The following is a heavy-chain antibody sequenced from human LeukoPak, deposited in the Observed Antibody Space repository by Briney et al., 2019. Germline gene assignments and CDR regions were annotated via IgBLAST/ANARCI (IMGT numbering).Heavy chain of an antibody. CDR2: ISYDGSNK. V-gene: IGHV3-30*04. CDR1: GFTFSSYA. Sequence: GRSLRLSCAASGFTFSSYAMHWVRQAPGKGLEWVAVISYDGSNKYYADSVKGRFTISRDNSKNTLYLQMNSLRAEDTAVYYCARGAGGFDPDLYYFDYWGQGTLVTVSS. CDR3: ARGAGGFDPDLYYFDY. D-gene: IGHD2-8*02. J-gene: IGHJ4*02.